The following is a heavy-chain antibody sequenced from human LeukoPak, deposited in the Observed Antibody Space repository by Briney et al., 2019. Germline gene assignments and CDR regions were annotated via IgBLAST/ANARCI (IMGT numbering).Heavy chain of an antibody. D-gene: IGHD2-15*01. V-gene: IGHV4-4*09. CDR2: IYDSGIT. J-gene: IGHJ1*01. CDR1: GDSVTSGY. CDR3: AGRGHRYSRD. Sequence: SETLSLTCTVSGDSVTSGYWSWIRQPPGKRLEWIGYIYDSGITDYNPSLKSRLTISVDTSNNQFSLNLSSVTAADTAVYYCAGRGHRYSRDWGQGILVTVSS.